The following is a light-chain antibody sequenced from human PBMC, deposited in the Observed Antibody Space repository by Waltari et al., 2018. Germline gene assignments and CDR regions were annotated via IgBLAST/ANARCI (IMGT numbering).Light chain of an antibody. Sequence: DIQMTLSPSSLSASVGDRVTITCQATQDINNFLNWYQQKPGRAPSPLIYDASNLETGVTSRFSGSGSGTHFTLTISSLQTEDSATYYCQQYDTLPPSFGGGTKVEI. J-gene: IGKJ4*01. CDR1: QDINNF. CDR2: DAS. V-gene: IGKV1-33*01. CDR3: QQYDTLPPS.